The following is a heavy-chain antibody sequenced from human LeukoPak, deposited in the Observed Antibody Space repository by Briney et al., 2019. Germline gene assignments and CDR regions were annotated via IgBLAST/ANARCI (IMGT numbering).Heavy chain of an antibody. V-gene: IGHV1-18*01. D-gene: IGHD4-17*01. CDR2: ISAYNGNT. CDR1: GYTFTSFG. CDR3: ARGVTTVTTGGFYFDY. Sequence: ASVKVSCKASGYTFTSFGISWVRQAPGQGLEWMGWISAYNGNTNYAQKLQGRVTMTTDTSTSTAYMELRSLRSEDTAVYYCARGVTTVTTGGFYFDYWGQGTLVTVSS. J-gene: IGHJ4*02.